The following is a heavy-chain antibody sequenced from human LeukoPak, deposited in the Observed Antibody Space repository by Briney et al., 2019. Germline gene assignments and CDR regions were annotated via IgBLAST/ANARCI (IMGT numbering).Heavy chain of an antibody. CDR3: ARDAPANYDFWSGYLYAFDI. V-gene: IGHV3-7*01. J-gene: IGHJ3*02. Sequence: PGGCLRLSCAASGFTFSSYWMSWVRQAPGKGLEWVANIKQDGSEKYYVDSVKGRFTISRDNAKNSLYLQMNSLRAEDTAVYYCARDAPANYDFWSGYLYAFDIWGQGTMVTVSS. CDR2: IKQDGSEK. D-gene: IGHD3-3*01. CDR1: GFTFSSYW.